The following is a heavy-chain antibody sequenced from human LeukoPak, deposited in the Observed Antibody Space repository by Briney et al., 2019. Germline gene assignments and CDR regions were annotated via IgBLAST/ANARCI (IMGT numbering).Heavy chain of an antibody. D-gene: IGHD2-21*01. V-gene: IGHV2-26*01. J-gene: IGHJ5*02. Sequence: SGPVLVKPTETLTLTCTVSGFSLSNARMGVSWIRQPPGKALEWLAHIFSNDEKSYSTSLKSRLTISKDTSKSQVVLTMTNMDPVDTASYYCARVPYVGPHLPFDPWGQGTLVTVSS. CDR3: ARVPYVGPHLPFDP. CDR1: GFSLSNARMG. CDR2: IFSNDEK.